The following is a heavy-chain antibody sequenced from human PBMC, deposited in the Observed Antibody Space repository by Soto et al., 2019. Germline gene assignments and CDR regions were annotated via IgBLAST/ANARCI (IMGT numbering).Heavy chain of an antibody. Sequence: GGSLRLSCVGSGFIFEDFAMNWVRQVPGKGLEWVSGISWNSATLAYADSVKGRFIVSRDNAKNILYLQMNSLRPEDAALYYCAKDVGSYYYDTSAYLYDYWGQGTLVTVSS. CDR3: AKDVGSYYYDTSAYLYDY. D-gene: IGHD3-22*01. CDR1: GFIFEDFA. CDR2: ISWNSATL. V-gene: IGHV3-9*01. J-gene: IGHJ4*02.